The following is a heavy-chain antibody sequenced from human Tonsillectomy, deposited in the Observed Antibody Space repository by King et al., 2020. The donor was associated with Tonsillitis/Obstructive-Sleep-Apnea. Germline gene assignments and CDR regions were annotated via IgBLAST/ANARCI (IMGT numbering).Heavy chain of an antibody. Sequence: VQLVESGGGVVQSGRSLRLSCAASGFTFSYYGMHWVRQAPGKGLEWLAVISFDGTTIFYGASVEGRFTISRDNSKNMLFLHMSSLRLDDTAMYYWVRGMFEKGLKGGDPWGQGTRVTVSS. CDR1: GFTFSYYG. V-gene: IGHV3-30*06. J-gene: IGHJ5*02. D-gene: IGHD3-10*02. CDR2: ISFDGTTI. CDR3: VRGMFEKGLKGGDP.